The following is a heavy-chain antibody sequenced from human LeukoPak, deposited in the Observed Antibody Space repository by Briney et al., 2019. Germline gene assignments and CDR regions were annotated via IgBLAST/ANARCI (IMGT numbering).Heavy chain of an antibody. J-gene: IGHJ6*02. D-gene: IGHD6-19*01. Sequence: PSQTLSLTCAVSGGSISSGGYSWSWIRQPPGKGLEWIGYIYYSGSTNYNPSLKSRVTISVDTSKNQFSLKLSSVTAADTAVYYCARSNSSGWLYYYYYGMDVWGQGTTVTVSS. CDR3: ARSNSSGWLYYYYYGMDV. CDR1: GGSISSGGYS. V-gene: IGHV4-30-4*07. CDR2: IYYSGST.